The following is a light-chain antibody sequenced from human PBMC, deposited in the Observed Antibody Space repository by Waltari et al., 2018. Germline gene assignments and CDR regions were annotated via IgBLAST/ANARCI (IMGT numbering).Light chain of an antibody. CDR3: QVYGSSPLT. CDR1: QSVFSSY. CDR2: GAS. J-gene: IGKJ4*01. V-gene: IGKV3-20*01. Sequence: ILLTQFPGTLSLSPGETATFSCRASQSVFSSYIGGYKQQPGQAPRLLIYGASNRATDIPDRFSGSGSGTDFTLTISRLEPEDFAVYYCQVYGSSPLTFGGGTKVEI.